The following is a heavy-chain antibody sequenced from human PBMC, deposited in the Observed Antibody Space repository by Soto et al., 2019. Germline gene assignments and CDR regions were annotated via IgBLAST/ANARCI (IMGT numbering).Heavy chain of an antibody. CDR1: GFTFSNCW. V-gene: IGHV3-7*05. J-gene: IGHJ4*02. D-gene: IGHD1-26*01. Sequence: PGGSLRLSCEASGFTFSNCWMSWVRQTPGKGLEWVANIKKDGSDKYYVDSVKGRFTISRDNAKNSLFLQMNSLRADDTAVYYCARDPRDSEYASFDSWGQGTLVTVSS. CDR3: ARDPRDSEYASFDS. CDR2: IKKDGSDK.